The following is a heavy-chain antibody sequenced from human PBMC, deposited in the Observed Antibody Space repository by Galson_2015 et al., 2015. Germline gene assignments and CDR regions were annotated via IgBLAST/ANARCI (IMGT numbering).Heavy chain of an antibody. V-gene: IGHV4-39*01. D-gene: IGHD2-2*02. Sequence: SSSSYYWGWIRQPPGKGLEWIGSIYYSGSTYYNPSLKSRVTISVDTSKNQFSLKLSSVTAADTAVYYCARRPRYCSSTSCYSFDYWGQGTLVTVSS. CDR2: IYYSGST. CDR1: SSSSYY. J-gene: IGHJ4*02. CDR3: ARRPRYCSSTSCYSFDY.